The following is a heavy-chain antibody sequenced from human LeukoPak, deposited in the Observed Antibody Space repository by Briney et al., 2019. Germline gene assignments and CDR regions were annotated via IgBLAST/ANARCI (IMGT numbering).Heavy chain of an antibody. CDR3: ARSGGWGQTYYYDSSGSAYFDY. Sequence: GSSVKVSCKASGYTFTSYYMHWVRQAAAQRLEWMGIINPSCGSTSFAQKFQGRVTMTRDTSTSTVYMELSSLRSEDTAVYYCARSGGWGQTYYYDSSGSAYFDYWGQGTLVTVSS. CDR1: GYTFTSYY. V-gene: IGHV1-46*01. D-gene: IGHD3-22*01. J-gene: IGHJ4*02. CDR2: INPSCGST.